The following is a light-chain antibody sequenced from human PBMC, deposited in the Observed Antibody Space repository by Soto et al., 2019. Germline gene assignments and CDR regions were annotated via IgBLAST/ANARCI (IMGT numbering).Light chain of an antibody. CDR1: QDISTW. J-gene: IGKJ5*01. Sequence: DVQMTQSPSSVSASVGDRVTITCRASQDISTWLAWYQQKPGKAPSLLIYGASNLQRGVPSRFSCCRSGTEFTLTISSLQPEDFATYYCQQANSFPTFGRGTRLEIK. CDR2: GAS. CDR3: QQANSFPT. V-gene: IGKV1-12*01.